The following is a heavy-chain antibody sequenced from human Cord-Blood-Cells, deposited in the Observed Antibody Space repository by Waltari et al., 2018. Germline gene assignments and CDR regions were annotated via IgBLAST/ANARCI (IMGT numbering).Heavy chain of an antibody. V-gene: IGHV4-59*01. CDR2: IYYSGST. J-gene: IGHJ4*02. Sequence: QVQLQESGPGLVKPSETLSLTCTVSGGPISSYYWSWIRQPPGKGLEWIGYIYYSGSTNYNPSLKIRVTISVDTSKNQFSLKLSCVTAADTAVYYCASTGTTDYWGQGTLVTVSS. CDR1: GGPISSYY. D-gene: IGHD1-1*01. CDR3: ASTGTTDY.